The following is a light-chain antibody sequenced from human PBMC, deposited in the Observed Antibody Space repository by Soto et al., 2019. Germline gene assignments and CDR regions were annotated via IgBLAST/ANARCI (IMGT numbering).Light chain of an antibody. Sequence: DIQMTQSPSTLSASVGDRVTITCRASQSIGSWLAWYQQKPGKAPKLLIYDASSLESGVPSRFSGSGSGTEFTLNISSLQPDDFATYYCQQCNSYPLTFGGGTKVEIK. V-gene: IGKV1-5*01. J-gene: IGKJ4*01. CDR1: QSIGSW. CDR3: QQCNSYPLT. CDR2: DAS.